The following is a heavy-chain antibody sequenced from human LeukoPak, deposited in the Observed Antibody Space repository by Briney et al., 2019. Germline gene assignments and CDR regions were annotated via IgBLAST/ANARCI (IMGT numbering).Heavy chain of an antibody. Sequence: PGGSLRLSCVASGFTFSDYYMTWIRQAPGKGLEWVSYISSSGSTIYYADSVKGRFTISRDNAKNSLYLQMNSLRAEDTAVYYCARDNHEEPRKTPKLYYYDSSAPLSYWGQGTLVTVSS. D-gene: IGHD3-22*01. J-gene: IGHJ4*02. CDR1: GFTFSDYY. CDR2: ISSSGSTI. CDR3: ARDNHEEPRKTPKLYYYDSSAPLSY. V-gene: IGHV3-11*04.